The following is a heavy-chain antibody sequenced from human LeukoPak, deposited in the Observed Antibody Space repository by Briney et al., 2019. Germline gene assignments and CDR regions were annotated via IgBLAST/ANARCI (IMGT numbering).Heavy chain of an antibody. J-gene: IGHJ4*02. Sequence: SETLSLTCTVSGGSISSYYWSWIRQPPGKGLVWIGYIYYSGSTNYNPSLKSRVTISVDTSKNQFSLKLSSVTAADTAVYYCARVLVTALEYYFDYWGQGTLVTVSS. CDR1: GGSISSYY. D-gene: IGHD3-3*01. CDR2: IYYSGST. V-gene: IGHV4-59*01. CDR3: ARVLVTALEYYFDY.